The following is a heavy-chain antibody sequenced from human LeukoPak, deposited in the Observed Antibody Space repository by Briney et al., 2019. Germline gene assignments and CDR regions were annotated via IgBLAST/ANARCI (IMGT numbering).Heavy chain of an antibody. CDR2: TSGSGGSA. CDR1: GFTFSSYA. D-gene: IGHD3-22*01. V-gene: IGHV3-23*01. Sequence: PGGSLRLSCAASGFTFSSYAMSWVRQAPGKGLEWVSGTSGSGGSAYYADSVKGRFTISRDNSKNTLYLRVNSLRAEDTAVYYCAKVNYYDGSGYYYDAFDIWGQGAMVTVSS. J-gene: IGHJ3*02. CDR3: AKVNYYDGSGYYYDAFDI.